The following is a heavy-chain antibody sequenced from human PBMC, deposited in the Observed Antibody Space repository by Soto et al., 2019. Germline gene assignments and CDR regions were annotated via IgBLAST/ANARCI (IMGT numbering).Heavy chain of an antibody. D-gene: IGHD4-17*01. V-gene: IGHV3-15*01. Sequence: LRLSCAASGFTVSSNYMSWVRQAPGKGLEWVGRIKSKTDGGTTDYAAPVKGRFTISRDDSKNTLYLQMNSLKTEDTAVYYCTTDSPYGDYDVFAFDIWGQWTMVSVSS. CDR3: TTDSPYGDYDVFAFDI. CDR2: IKSKTDGGTT. CDR1: GFTVSSNY. J-gene: IGHJ3*02.